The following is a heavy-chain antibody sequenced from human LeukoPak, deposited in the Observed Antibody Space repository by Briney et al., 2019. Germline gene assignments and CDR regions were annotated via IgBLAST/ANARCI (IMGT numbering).Heavy chain of an antibody. D-gene: IGHD2-15*01. J-gene: IGHJ4*02. CDR1: GFTFSHYL. CDR3: AKDSISMRKDVFDY. CDR2: ISTDGSST. V-gene: IGHV3-30*18. Sequence: PGRSLRLSCAASGFTFSHYLMHWARQAPGKGPEWVALISTDGSSTYYADSVKGRFTISRDNSENKLFLQMNSLRAEDTAVYYCAKDSISMRKDVFDYWGQGTRVTVSS.